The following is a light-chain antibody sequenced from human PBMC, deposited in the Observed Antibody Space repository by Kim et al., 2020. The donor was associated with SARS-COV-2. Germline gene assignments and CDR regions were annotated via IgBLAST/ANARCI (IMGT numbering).Light chain of an antibody. Sequence: QSALTQPASVSGSPGQSITISCTGTSSDVDSYNLVSWYQHHPGKAPQLMIYDVTKRPSGVSNRFSGSKSGNTASLTISGLQPEDEADYYCCTYAGVRVFCGGTKLTVL. V-gene: IGLV2-23*02. CDR2: DVT. CDR3: CTYAGVRV. J-gene: IGLJ2*01. CDR1: SSDVDSYNL.